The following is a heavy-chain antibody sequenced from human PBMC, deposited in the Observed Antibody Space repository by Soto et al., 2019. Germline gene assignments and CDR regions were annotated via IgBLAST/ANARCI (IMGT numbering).Heavy chain of an antibody. CDR2: ISYDGSNK. V-gene: IGHV3-30*18. CDR3: AKDLRLIAAAGPFFDY. Sequence: VQLVESGGGVVQPGRSLRLSCAASGFTFSSYGMHWVRQAPGKGLEWVAVISYDGSNKYYADSVKGRFTISRDNSKNTLYLQMNSLRAEDTAVYYCAKDLRLIAAAGPFFDYWGQGTLVTVSS. J-gene: IGHJ4*02. CDR1: GFTFSSYG. D-gene: IGHD6-13*01.